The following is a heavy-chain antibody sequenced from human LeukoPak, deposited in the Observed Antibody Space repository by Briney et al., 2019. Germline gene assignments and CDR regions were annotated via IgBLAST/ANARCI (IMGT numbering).Heavy chain of an antibody. Sequence: ASVKVSXKASGYTFTGYYMHWVRQAPGQGLEWMGRINPNSGGTNYAQKFQGRVTMTRDTSISTAYMELSRLRSDDTAVYYCASLVVPAANYFDYWGQGTLVTVSS. CDR3: ASLVVPAANYFDY. J-gene: IGHJ4*02. CDR1: GYTFTGYY. D-gene: IGHD2-2*01. CDR2: INPNSGGT. V-gene: IGHV1-2*06.